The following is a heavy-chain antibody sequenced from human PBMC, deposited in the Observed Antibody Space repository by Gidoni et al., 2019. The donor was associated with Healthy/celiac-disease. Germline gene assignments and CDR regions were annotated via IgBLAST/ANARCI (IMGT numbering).Heavy chain of an antibody. V-gene: IGHV5-51*01. CDR3: ARIPHGYCGGDCYSGYFDY. D-gene: IGHD2-21*02. CDR2: IYPGDSDT. J-gene: IGHJ4*02. Sequence: EVQLVQSGAEVKKPGESLKISCKGSGYSFTSYWIGWVRQMPGKGLEWMGIIYPGDSDTRYSPAFQGQVTISADKSISTAYLQWSSLKASDTAMYYCARIPHGYCGGDCYSGYFDYWGQGTLVTVSS. CDR1: GYSFTSYW.